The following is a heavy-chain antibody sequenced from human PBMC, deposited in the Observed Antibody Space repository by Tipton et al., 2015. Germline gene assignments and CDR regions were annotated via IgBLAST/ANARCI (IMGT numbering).Heavy chain of an antibody. V-gene: IGHV5-51*01. Sequence: QLVQSGAEVKKPGESLKISCKGSGYSFSNYWIGWVRQMPGQGLDWMGIIYPGDSDTRYSPSFQGQVTISADKSINTAYLQWSSLKASDTAIYYCARHPHFGDYSHDAMNVWGQGTTVTVSS. CDR3: ARHPHFGDYSHDAMNV. J-gene: IGHJ6*02. CDR2: IYPGDSDT. CDR1: GYSFSNYW. D-gene: IGHD4-17*01.